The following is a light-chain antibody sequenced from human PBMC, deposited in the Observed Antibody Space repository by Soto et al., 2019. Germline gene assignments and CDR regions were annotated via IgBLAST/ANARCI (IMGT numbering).Light chain of an antibody. V-gene: IGKV3-15*01. CDR1: QSVSNN. J-gene: IGKJ1*01. CDR3: QQYYKWPQWT. CDR2: GPA. Sequence: EIVLTQSPATLSLSPGDRATLSCGASQSVSNNYLAWFQQRPGQSPRLLIYGPATRATGIPGRFRGSGSGTEFTLTITSLQSEDFAVYYCQQYYKWPQWTIGQGTKVDIK.